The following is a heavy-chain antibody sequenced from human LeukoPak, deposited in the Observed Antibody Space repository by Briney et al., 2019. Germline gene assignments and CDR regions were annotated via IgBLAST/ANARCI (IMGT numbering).Heavy chain of an antibody. D-gene: IGHD3-10*01. CDR2: IYHSGST. Sequence: SETLSLTCTVSRYDINSVYYWGWIRQPPGKGLEWIGSIYHSGSTYFNASLKSRVTISMDTSRNKFSLNLNSVTAADTAVYYCARAGGYYGSGSFLDYWGQGLLVTVSS. J-gene: IGHJ4*02. CDR1: RYDINSVYY. CDR3: ARAGGYYGSGSFLDY. V-gene: IGHV4-38-2*02.